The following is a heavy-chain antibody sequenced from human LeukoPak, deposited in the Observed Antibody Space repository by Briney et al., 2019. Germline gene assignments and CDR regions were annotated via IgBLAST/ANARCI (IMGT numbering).Heavy chain of an antibody. CDR2: IYTRGST. CDR3: ARGRYCSADICSGGDAFDI. V-gene: IGHV4-4*07. D-gene: IGHD2-15*01. CDR1: GGSINNYY. Sequence: PSETLSLTCTVSGGSINNYYWSWVRQPAGKGLEWIGRIYTRGSTNYNPSLKSRVTMSVDTSKNQFSLKLSSVTAADTAVYYCARGRYCSADICSGGDAFDIWGQGTMVSVSS. J-gene: IGHJ3*02.